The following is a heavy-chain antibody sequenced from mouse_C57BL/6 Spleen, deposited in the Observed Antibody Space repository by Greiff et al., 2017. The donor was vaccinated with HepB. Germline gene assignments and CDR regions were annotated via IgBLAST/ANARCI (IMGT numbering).Heavy chain of an antibody. V-gene: IGHV1-50*01. CDR3: ARRDYYGSRAWFAY. D-gene: IGHD1-1*01. Sequence: QVQLQQPGAELVKPGASVKLSCKASGYTFTSYWMQWVKQRPGQGLEWIGEIDPSDSYTNYNQKFKGKATLTVDTSSSTAYMQLSSLTSEDSAVYYCARRDYYGSRAWFAYWGQGTLVTVS. CDR2: IDPSDSYT. CDR1: GYTFTSYW. J-gene: IGHJ3*01.